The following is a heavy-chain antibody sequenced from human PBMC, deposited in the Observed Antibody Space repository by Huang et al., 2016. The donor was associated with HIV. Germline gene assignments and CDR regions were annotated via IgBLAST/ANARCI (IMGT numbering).Heavy chain of an antibody. D-gene: IGHD3-22*01. Sequence: VQLQQWGASLLKPSETLSLTCAVSGGTFTGYFWGWVRQAPGKGLEWIAEIKHSGTTSYNPSLKSRVSMSVDVSNNQFSLSLKSVTAADTAVYFCVRCPGYYFEPSRYFYAFDIWGPGTMVTVS. CDR2: IKHSGTT. CDR3: VRCPGYYFEPSRYFYAFDI. V-gene: IGHV4-34*02. CDR1: GGTFTGYF. J-gene: IGHJ3*02.